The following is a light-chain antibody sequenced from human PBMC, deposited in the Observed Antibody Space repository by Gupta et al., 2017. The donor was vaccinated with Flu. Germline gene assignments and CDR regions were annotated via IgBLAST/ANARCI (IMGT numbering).Light chain of an antibody. CDR1: SDDVGFYDF. V-gene: IGLV2-11*01. CDR2: DVK. CDR3: CSYAGSITWV. J-gene: IGLJ3*02. Sequence: QSALTQPRSGEGGKGESVTISCTGTSDDVGFYDFVSWYQQSPGKAPKLIIYDVKKWPSGVPDRFYGYKSGNTASLTISGLQPEDEADYYCCSYAGSITWVFGGGTKLTVL.